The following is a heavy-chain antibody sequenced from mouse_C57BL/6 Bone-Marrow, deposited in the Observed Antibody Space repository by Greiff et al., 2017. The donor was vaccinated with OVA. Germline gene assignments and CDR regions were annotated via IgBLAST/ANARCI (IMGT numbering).Heavy chain of an antibody. Sequence: VQLQQSGAELVRPGASVKLSCTASGFNIKDDYMHWVQQRPEQGLEWIGWIDPENGDTEYASKFQGKATLTADTSSSPAYLHLSSLTSEDTAVYYCTTGLYSNCPGYAMDYWGQGTSVAVSS. D-gene: IGHD2-5*01. CDR1: GFNIKDDY. CDR2: IDPENGDT. J-gene: IGHJ4*01. CDR3: TTGLYSNCPGYAMDY. V-gene: IGHV14-4*01.